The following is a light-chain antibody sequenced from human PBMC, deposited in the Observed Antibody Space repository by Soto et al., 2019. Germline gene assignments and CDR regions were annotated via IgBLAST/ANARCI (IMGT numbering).Light chain of an antibody. CDR1: QSVTKY. CDR2: DSS. J-gene: IGKJ2*01. Sequence: EIVLTQSPATLSLSPGERATLSCRASQSVTKYLAWYHQKPGQAPRLLIYDSSNRATGIPARFSGSGSGTDFTLTISRLEPEDFAVYYCHQYSGPPYTVGQGTKLEIK. V-gene: IGKV3-11*01. CDR3: HQYSGPPYT.